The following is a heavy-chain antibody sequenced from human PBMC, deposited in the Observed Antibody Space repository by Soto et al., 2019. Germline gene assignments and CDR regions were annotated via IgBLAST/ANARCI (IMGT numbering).Heavy chain of an antibody. V-gene: IGHV3-53*02. Sequence: EVQLVETGVGLIQPGGSLSLSCAASVFTVSSNYMSWVRQAPGKGLEWVSVIYSGGSTYYADSVRGRFTISRDNSKNTLYLQMKILRAEATAVYYFARDPPETRQGMDVLVPGTTVTVS. CDR1: VFTVSSNY. CDR3: ARDPPETRQGMDV. J-gene: IGHJ6*02. CDR2: IYSGGST.